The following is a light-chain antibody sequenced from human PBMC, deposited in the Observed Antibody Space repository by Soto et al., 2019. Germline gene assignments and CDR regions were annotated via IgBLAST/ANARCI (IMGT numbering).Light chain of an antibody. CDR1: QSVSNN. V-gene: IGKV3D-15*01. CDR2: GAS. Sequence: EIVLTQSPGTLSLSPGESATLSCRASQSVSNNYLAWYQQKPGQAPRLLIYGASNRATGIPDRLSGSGSGTQFTLTISSLQSEDFAVDYCQQYNNWPITFGQGTRLEI. CDR3: QQYNNWPIT. J-gene: IGKJ5*01.